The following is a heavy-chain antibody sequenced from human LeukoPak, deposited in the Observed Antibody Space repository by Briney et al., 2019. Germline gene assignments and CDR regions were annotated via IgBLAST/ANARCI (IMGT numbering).Heavy chain of an antibody. Sequence: ASVKVSCKSSGYTFTSYGISWVRQAPGQGLEWMGWINTNTGNPTYAQGFTGRFVFSLDTSVSTAYLQISSLKAEDTAVYYCLLLWFGDPFSDYFDYWGQGTLVTVSS. J-gene: IGHJ4*02. D-gene: IGHD3-10*01. V-gene: IGHV7-4-1*02. CDR1: GYTFTSYG. CDR3: LLLWFGDPFSDYFDY. CDR2: INTNTGNP.